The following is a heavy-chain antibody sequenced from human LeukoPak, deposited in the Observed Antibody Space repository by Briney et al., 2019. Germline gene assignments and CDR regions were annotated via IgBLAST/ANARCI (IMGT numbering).Heavy chain of an antibody. J-gene: IGHJ4*02. Sequence: GGSLRLSCAASGFTFSSYSMTWVRQAPGKGLEWVANINQDGSEKNYVDSVKGRFTISRDNAKNSLYLQMNSLRAEDTAVYYCARNMGDYWGQGTLVTVSS. CDR3: ARNMGDY. CDR1: GFTFSSYS. D-gene: IGHD2/OR15-2a*01. V-gene: IGHV3-7*04. CDR2: INQDGSEK.